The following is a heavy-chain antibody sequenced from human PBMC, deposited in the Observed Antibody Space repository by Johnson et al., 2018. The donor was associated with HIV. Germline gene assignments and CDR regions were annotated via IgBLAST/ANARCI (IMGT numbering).Heavy chain of an antibody. CDR1: GFTFSSYA. J-gene: IGHJ3*02. CDR2: IRYDGSNK. V-gene: IGHV3-33*08. Sequence: VQLVESGGGVVQPGRSLRLSCAASGFTFSSYAMHWVRQAPGKGLEWVAFIRYDGSNKYYVDSVKGRFTISRDNSKNTLYLQMNSLRAEDTAVYYCVCLRAWTFDILGQGTMVTVSS. D-gene: IGHD3-10*01. CDR3: VCLRAWTFDI.